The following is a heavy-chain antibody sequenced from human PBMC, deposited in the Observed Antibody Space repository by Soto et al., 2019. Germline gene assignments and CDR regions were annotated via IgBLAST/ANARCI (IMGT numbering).Heavy chain of an antibody. Sequence: GGSLRLSCAASGFTFSSYAMHWVRQAPGKGLEWVAVISYDGSNKYYADSVKGRFTISRDNSKNTLYLQMNSLRAEDTAVYYCARERTGSRLDYWGQGTLVTVSS. D-gene: IGHD2-8*02. CDR2: ISYDGSNK. CDR1: GFTFSSYA. CDR3: ARERTGSRLDY. V-gene: IGHV3-30-3*01. J-gene: IGHJ4*02.